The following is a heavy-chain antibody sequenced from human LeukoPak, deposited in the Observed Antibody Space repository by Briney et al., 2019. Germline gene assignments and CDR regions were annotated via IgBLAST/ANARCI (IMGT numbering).Heavy chain of an antibody. CDR2: IIPIFGTA. CDR3: AREIAVAGTGFDY. CDR1: GGTFSSYA. V-gene: IGHV1-69*13. D-gene: IGHD6-19*01. J-gene: IGHJ4*02. Sequence: ASVKVSCKASGGTFSSYAISWVRQAPGQGLEWMGGIIPIFGTANYAQKFQGRVTITADESTSTAYMELSSLRSDDTAVYYCAREIAVAGTGFDYWGQGALVTVSS.